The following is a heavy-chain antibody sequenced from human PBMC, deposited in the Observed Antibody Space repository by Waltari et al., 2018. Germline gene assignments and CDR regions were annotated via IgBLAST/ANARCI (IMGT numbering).Heavy chain of an antibody. V-gene: IGHV4-34*01. J-gene: IGHJ4*02. CDR2: SHHSGYT. CDR1: GGSFNDYF. Sequence: QGQLQQWGAGLLKPSETLSLTCTVHGGSFNDYFWTWIRQAPGKGLEWIGESHHSGYTNYNPSLKSRVSTSVDTSKREFSLKMTSVTAADTAMYYCARGLIYCSSGSCVGYWGQGTLVTVSS. CDR3: ARGLIYCSSGSCVGY. D-gene: IGHD2-15*01.